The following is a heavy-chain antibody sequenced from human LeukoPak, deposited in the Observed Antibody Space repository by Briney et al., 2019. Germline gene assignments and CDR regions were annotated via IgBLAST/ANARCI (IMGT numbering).Heavy chain of an antibody. CDR2: ISSSNSYI. CDR3: ARDILDSSGYSGAFDI. J-gene: IGHJ3*02. D-gene: IGHD3-22*01. V-gene: IGHV3-21*01. Sequence: GGSLRLSCAASGFTFSSYSMNWVRQAPGKGLEWVSSISSSNSYIYYADSVKGRFTISRDNAKNSLYLQMNSLRAEDTAVYYCARDILDSSGYSGAFDIWGQGTMVTVSS. CDR1: GFTFSSYS.